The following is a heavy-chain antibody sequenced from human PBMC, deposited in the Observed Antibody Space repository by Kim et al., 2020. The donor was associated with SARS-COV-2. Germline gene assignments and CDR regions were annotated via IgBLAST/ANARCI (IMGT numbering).Heavy chain of an antibody. CDR2: IIPIFGTA. D-gene: IGHD3-10*01. J-gene: IGHJ6*02. Sequence: SVKVSCKASGGTFSSYAISWVRQAPGQGLEWMGGIIPIFGTANYAQKFQGRVTITADESTSTAYMELSSLRSEDTAVYYCARENYYGSGSYGERAGYYYYGMDVWGQGTTVTVA. CDR1: GGTFSSYA. V-gene: IGHV1-69*13. CDR3: ARENYYGSGSYGERAGYYYYGMDV.